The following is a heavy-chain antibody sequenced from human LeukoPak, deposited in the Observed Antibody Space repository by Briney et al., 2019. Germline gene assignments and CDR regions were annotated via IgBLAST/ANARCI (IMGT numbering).Heavy chain of an antibody. V-gene: IGHV3-23*01. Sequence: GGSLRLSCAASGFTFSSYAMSWVRQAPGKGLEWVSAISGSGGSTYYADSVKGRFTISRDNSKNTLYLQMNSLRAEDMAVYYCARDWANMITFGGVIAYYFDYWGQGTLVTVSS. CDR2: ISGSGGST. D-gene: IGHD3-16*02. J-gene: IGHJ4*02. CDR3: ARDWANMITFGGVIAYYFDY. CDR1: GFTFSSYA.